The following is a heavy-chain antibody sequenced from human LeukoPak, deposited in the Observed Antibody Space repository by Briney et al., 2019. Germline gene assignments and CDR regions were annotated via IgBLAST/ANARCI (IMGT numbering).Heavy chain of an antibody. CDR3: SRESGPFCPFGY. CDR2: ISLAGQT. J-gene: IGHJ4*02. CDR1: GGSISGTNW. D-gene: IGHD1-26*01. Sequence: SGTLSLTCGVSGGSISGTNWWSWVRQPPGQGLEWIGEISLAGQTNYNPSLNGRVTMSLNKSSNQLSLHLTSVTAADTATYFCSRESGPFCPFGYWGQGTLVIVSS. V-gene: IGHV4-4*02.